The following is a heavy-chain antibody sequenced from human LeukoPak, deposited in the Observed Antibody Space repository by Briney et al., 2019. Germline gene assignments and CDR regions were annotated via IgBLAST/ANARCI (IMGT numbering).Heavy chain of an antibody. CDR3: ARGGFNYGDYRGNFDY. Sequence: PSQTLSLTCTVSGRSISSYYWSWIRQPPGKGLEWIGYIYYSGRTNYNPDLKSRVTISVDTSKNQFSLKLSSVTAADTAGYYCARGGFNYGDYRGNFDYWGQGTLVTVSS. D-gene: IGHD4-17*01. V-gene: IGHV4-59*01. CDR1: GRSISSYY. CDR2: IYYSGRT. J-gene: IGHJ4*02.